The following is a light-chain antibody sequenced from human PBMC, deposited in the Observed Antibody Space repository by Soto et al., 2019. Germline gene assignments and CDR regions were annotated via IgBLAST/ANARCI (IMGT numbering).Light chain of an antibody. V-gene: IGKV3-20*01. CDR2: GAS. CDR1: HSVSRTY. J-gene: IGKJ5*01. CDR3: QQFDDSVT. Sequence: EIVLTQYPGTLSLSPGERATLSCRASHSVSRTYLAWYQQKPGQAPRLLIFGASDRATGTPDRFSGSGSGTDFTLTISRLEPEDSAVYYCQQFDDSVTFGQGTRLEIK.